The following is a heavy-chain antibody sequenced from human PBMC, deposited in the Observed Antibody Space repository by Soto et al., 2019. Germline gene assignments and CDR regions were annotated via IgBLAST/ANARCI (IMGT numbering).Heavy chain of an antibody. J-gene: IGHJ4*02. CDR1: GFTLSTYS. Sequence: LRLSCAASGFTLSTYSMHWVRQAPGKGLEWVAVISYDGNKKYYEDSVKGRFSISRDTSNNTLYLQMNSLRTEDTAVYYCARSVAVAALDYWGQGTLVTVSS. D-gene: IGHD6-19*01. V-gene: IGHV3-30-3*01. CDR3: ARSVAVAALDY. CDR2: ISYDGNKK.